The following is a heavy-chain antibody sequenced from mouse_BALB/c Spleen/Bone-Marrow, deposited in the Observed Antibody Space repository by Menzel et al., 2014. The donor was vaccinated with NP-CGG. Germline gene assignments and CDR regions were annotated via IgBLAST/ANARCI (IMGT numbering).Heavy chain of an antibody. CDR2: IDPANGNT. CDR1: GFNIXDTY. Sequence: EVMLVESGAELVKPGASVKLSCTASGFNIXDTYMHWVKQRPEQGLEWIGRIDPANGNTKYDPKFQGKATITTDTSSNTAYLQVSSLTSEDTAVYYCASATTATYYAMDYWGQGTSVTVSS. J-gene: IGHJ4*01. D-gene: IGHD1-2*01. CDR3: ASATTATYYAMDY. V-gene: IGHV14-3*02.